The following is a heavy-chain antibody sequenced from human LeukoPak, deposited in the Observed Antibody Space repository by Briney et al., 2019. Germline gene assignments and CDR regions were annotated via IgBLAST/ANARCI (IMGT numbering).Heavy chain of an antibody. CDR3: AREGYRYGLDY. J-gene: IGHJ4*02. CDR2: INPNTGGT. CDR1: AYTFTAYY. V-gene: IGHV1-2*02. D-gene: IGHD5-18*01. Sequence: GASVKVSCTASAYTFTAYYIHWVRQAPGQGLEYMGWINPNTGGTHYAQQFQGRVTMTRDTPISTAYMELTRLRSDDTAVYFWAREGYRYGLDYWGQGTLVTVSS.